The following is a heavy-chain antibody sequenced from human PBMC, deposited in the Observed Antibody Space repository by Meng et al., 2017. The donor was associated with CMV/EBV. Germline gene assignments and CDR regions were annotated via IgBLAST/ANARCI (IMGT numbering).Heavy chain of an antibody. CDR3: ARGGGICSGGSCYPLGYYGMDV. CDR2: IYYSGST. V-gene: IGHV4-59*01. D-gene: IGHD2-15*01. J-gene: IGHJ6*02. Sequence: ESLKISCAASGFTFSNYWMSWVRQPPGKGLEWIGYIYYSGSTNYNPSLKSRVTISVDTSKNQFSLKLSSVTAADTAVYYCARGGGICSGGSCYPLGYYGMDVWGQGTTVTVSS. CDR1: GFTFSNYW.